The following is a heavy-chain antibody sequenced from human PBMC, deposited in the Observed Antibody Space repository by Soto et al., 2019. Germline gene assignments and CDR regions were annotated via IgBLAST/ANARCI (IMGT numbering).Heavy chain of an antibody. Sequence: GGSLRLSCAASGFTFSSYAMHWVRQAPGKGLEWVAVISYDGSNKYYADSVKGRFTISRDNSKNTLYLQMNSLRAEDTAVYYCARLGYCSGGSCEMWNWFDPWGQGTLVTVSS. J-gene: IGHJ5*02. D-gene: IGHD2-15*01. CDR3: ARLGYCSGGSCEMWNWFDP. CDR1: GFTFSSYA. CDR2: ISYDGSNK. V-gene: IGHV3-30-3*01.